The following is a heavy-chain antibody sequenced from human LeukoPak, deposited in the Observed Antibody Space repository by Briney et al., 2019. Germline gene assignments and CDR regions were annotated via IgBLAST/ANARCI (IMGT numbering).Heavy chain of an antibody. CDR2: INKDGTEK. CDR3: AIFAGSVPGNLLL. D-gene: IGHD2-2*01. V-gene: IGHV3-7*01. Sequence: GGSRRLSCAASEFTSSAFWMTWVRRPPGKGLEWVANINKDGTEKEYVDSVKGRFSIFRDNAKNSVFLQMNSLRAEDTAVYYCAIFAGSVPGNLLLWGKGTTVIVS. J-gene: IGHJ6*03. CDR1: EFTSSAFW.